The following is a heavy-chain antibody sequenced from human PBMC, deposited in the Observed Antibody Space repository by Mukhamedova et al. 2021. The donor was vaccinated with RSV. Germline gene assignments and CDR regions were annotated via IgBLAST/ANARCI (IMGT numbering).Heavy chain of an antibody. CDR1: GFTFSSNA. CDR2: ISGSGDST. D-gene: IGHD5/OR15-5a*01. V-gene: IGHV3-23*01. Sequence: GFTFSSNAMSWVRQAPGKGLEWVSSISGSGDSTYFADSVKGRFTISRDNSKNIVYLQMSGLGVEDTALYFCAKEGPYIGNVYDYFD. J-gene: IGHJ4*01. CDR3: AKEGPYIGNVYDYFD.